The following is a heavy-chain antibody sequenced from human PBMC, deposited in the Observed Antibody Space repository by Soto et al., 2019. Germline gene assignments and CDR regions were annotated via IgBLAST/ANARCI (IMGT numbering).Heavy chain of an antibody. CDR1: GYTFTNYG. V-gene: IGHV1-18*04. D-gene: IGHD4-4*01. CDR3: ARDHYRTDVFDI. CDR2: MSAYKGNT. J-gene: IGHJ3*02. Sequence: QVQLVQSGAEVKKPGASVNVSCKASGYTFTNYGISWVRQAPGQGLEWMGWMSAYKGNTNYAQNFQGRVTMTTDTSTSPASMELRSLRSDDTAVYYCARDHYRTDVFDIWGQGTMVTVSS.